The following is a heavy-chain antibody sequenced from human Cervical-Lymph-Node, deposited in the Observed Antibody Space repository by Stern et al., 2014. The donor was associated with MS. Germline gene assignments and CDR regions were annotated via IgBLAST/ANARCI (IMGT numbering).Heavy chain of an antibody. D-gene: IGHD1-14*01. CDR3: ARATRTWVVGYFDY. J-gene: IGHJ4*02. CDR1: GGSISSSNW. V-gene: IGHV4-4*02. CDR2: IYHSGST. Sequence: QLQLQESGPGLVKPSGTLSLTCAVSGGSISSSNWWSWVRQPPGKGLEWIAEIYHSGSTNYNPSLKSRVTISGDKSKNQFPLKLSSVTAADTAVYYCARATRTWVVGYFDYWGQGTLVTVSS.